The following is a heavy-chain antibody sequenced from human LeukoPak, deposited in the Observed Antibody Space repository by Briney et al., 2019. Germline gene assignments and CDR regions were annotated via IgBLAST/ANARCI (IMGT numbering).Heavy chain of an antibody. CDR3: ARRSSSRWFDY. V-gene: IGHV3-49*04. J-gene: IGHJ5*01. CDR2: IRRRTYGETT. Sequence: PGGSLRLSCTASGFTIGDYAFSWVRQAPGKGLELLGFIRRRTYGETTDYAASVRGRFTISRDDFKSVAYLHMNSLRAEDTAVYYCARRSSSRWFDYWGQGTLVTVSS. CDR1: GFTIGDYA. D-gene: IGHD6-6*01.